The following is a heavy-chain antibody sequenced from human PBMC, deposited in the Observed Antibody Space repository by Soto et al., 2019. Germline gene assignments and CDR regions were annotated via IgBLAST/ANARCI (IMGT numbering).Heavy chain of an antibody. CDR2: ISSYNGNT. CDR3: ARGPRYCSTTTCFSGVTWFDP. Sequence: ASVKVSCKASGYTFTSYGISWVRQAPGQGLEWMGWISSYNGNTNYAQKVQGRVTLTTDTSTSTTYMELRSLRSDDTAVYYCARGPRYCSTTTCFSGVTWFDPWGQGTLVTVAS. D-gene: IGHD2-2*01. CDR1: GYTFTSYG. V-gene: IGHV1-18*04. J-gene: IGHJ5*02.